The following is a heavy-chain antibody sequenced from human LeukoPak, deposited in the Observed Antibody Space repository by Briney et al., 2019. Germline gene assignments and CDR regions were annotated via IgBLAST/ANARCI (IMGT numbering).Heavy chain of an antibody. J-gene: IGHJ4*02. V-gene: IGHV3-11*04. CDR2: ISSSGSTI. CDR3: ARARRMVYEYTYFDY. D-gene: IGHD2-8*01. Sequence: GGSLRLSCAASGFTFSDYYMSWIRQTPGKGLEWVSYISSSGSTIYYADSAKGRFTISRDNAKNSLYLQMNSLRAEDTAVYYCARARRMVYEYTYFDYWGQGTLVTVSS. CDR1: GFTFSDYY.